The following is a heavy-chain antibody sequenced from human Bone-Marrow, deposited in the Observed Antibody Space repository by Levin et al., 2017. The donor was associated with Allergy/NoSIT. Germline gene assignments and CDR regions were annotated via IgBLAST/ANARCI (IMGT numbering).Heavy chain of an antibody. Sequence: GESLKISCAASGFSFSDTSMNWVRQAPGKGLEWVGRIKSKTDGGTTDSAAPVKGRFTISRDDSVNTLYLQMNGLKTEDTAVYYCAAEGLITRILVFGVTDPPHYMDVWGSGTTVTVSS. J-gene: IGHJ6*03. D-gene: IGHD3/OR15-3a*01. V-gene: IGHV3-15*01. CDR2: IKSKTDGGTT. CDR1: GFSFSDTS. CDR3: AAEGLITRILVFGVTDPPHYMDV.